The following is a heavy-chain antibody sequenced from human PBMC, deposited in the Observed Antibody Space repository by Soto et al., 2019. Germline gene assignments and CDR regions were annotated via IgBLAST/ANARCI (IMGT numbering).Heavy chain of an antibody. CDR3: ARQAGDTGNYNDWFDP. V-gene: IGHV1-18*04. CDR2: RKGNT. Sequence: DSVKVCCKAPGYTFTRYGFSWVRQAPGQGLEWMGWRKGNTENAQKFQGRVTLTTDTSTNTAYMELRSLKPDDTAVYYCARQAGDTGNYNDWFDPWGQGTMVTVSS. D-gene: IGHD1-26*01. CDR1: GYTFTRYG. J-gene: IGHJ5*02.